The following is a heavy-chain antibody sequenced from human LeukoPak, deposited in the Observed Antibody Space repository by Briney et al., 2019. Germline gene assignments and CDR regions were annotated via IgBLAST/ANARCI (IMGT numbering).Heavy chain of an antibody. CDR3: ARVMTTLTGFDF. J-gene: IGHJ4*02. CDR1: GYSFTSYW. D-gene: IGHD2/OR15-2a*01. V-gene: IGHV5-10-1*01. Sequence: PGESLKISCKGSGYSFTSYWISWVRQMPGKGLEWMGRIDPSDSYTYYSPSFQGHVTISADKSISTAYLQWSSLKASDTAMYYCARVMTTLTGFDFWGQGTLVTVSS. CDR2: IDPSDSYT.